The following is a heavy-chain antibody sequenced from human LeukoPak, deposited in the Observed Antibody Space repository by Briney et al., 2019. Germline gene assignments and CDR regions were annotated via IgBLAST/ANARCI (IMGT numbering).Heavy chain of an antibody. Sequence: PGGSLRLSCAASGFTFSSYAMSWVRQAPGKGLEWVSAISGSGGSTYYADSVKGRFTISRDNAKNSLYLQMNSLRAEDTAVYYCARDTLVKHLYSYGYYPEYYFDYWGQGTLVTVSS. CDR1: GFTFSSYA. J-gene: IGHJ4*02. V-gene: IGHV3-23*01. CDR2: ISGSGGST. D-gene: IGHD5-18*01. CDR3: ARDTLVKHLYSYGYYPEYYFDY.